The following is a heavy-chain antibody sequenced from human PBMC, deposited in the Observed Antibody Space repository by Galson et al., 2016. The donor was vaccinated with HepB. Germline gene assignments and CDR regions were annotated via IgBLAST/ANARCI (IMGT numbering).Heavy chain of an antibody. CDR2: IYYTGRT. CDR1: GASIGSGGYY. Sequence: TLSLTCIVSGASIGSGGYYWNWIRQHPGKGLEWIGYIYYTGRTSYNPSLEGRVTISVDTSKNQFSLNLSSATAADTAVYYCARGNWAFDYWGQGTLVPVSS. J-gene: IGHJ4*02. D-gene: IGHD7-27*01. CDR3: ARGNWAFDY. V-gene: IGHV4-31*03.